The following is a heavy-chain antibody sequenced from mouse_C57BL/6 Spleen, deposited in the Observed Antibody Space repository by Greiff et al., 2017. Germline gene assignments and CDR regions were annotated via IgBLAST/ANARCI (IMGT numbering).Heavy chain of an antibody. J-gene: IGHJ4*01. CDR2: IHPNSGST. CDR3: ARSGDYYAMDY. CDR1: GYTFTSYW. Sequence: VQLVESGAELVKPGASVKLSCKASGYTFTSYWMHWVKQRPGQGLEWIGMIHPNSGSTNYNEKFKSKATLTVDKSSSTAYMQLSSLTSEDSAVYYCARSGDYYAMDYWGQGTSVTVSS. V-gene: IGHV1-64*01. D-gene: IGHD3-1*01.